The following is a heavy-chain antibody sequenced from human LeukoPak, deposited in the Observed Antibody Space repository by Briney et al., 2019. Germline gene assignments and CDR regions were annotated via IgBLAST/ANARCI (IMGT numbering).Heavy chain of an antibody. V-gene: IGHV3-23*01. CDR3: AKVSVWSGYYSGMDV. CDR1: GFTFSTYA. Sequence: GGSLRLSCAASGFTFSTYAMSWVRQAPGKGLEWVSAISGSGGSTYYADSVKGRFTISRDNSKNTLYLQMNSLRAEDTAVYYCAKVSVWSGYYSGMDVWGQGTTVTVSS. J-gene: IGHJ6*02. CDR2: ISGSGGST. D-gene: IGHD3-3*01.